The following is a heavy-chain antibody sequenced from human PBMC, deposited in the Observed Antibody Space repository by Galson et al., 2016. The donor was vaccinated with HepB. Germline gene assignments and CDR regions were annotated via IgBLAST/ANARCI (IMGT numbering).Heavy chain of an antibody. CDR3: ARVAGFCSSTSCDFYAFDI. J-gene: IGHJ3*02. D-gene: IGHD2-2*01. CDR2: ISRTASYI. CDR1: GFDFSDHS. V-gene: IGHV3-21*01. Sequence: SLRLSCAASGFDFSDHSMNWVRQAPGKGLEWVSSISRTASYIYYADSMKGRFTISRDNAKNSLHLQMNGLRVEDTAIYYCARVAGFCSSTSCDFYAFDIWGPGTMVTVSS.